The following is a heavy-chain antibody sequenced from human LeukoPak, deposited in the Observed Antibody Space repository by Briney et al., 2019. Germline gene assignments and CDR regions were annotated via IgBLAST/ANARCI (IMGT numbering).Heavy chain of an antibody. J-gene: IGHJ4*02. D-gene: IGHD1-26*01. V-gene: IGHV3-72*01. CDR2: IKNKANSYIT. Sequence: GGSLRLSCAASGFTFSDHFMDWVRQAPGKGLEWVGRIKNKANSYITQYAASMEGRFTISRDDSKNSPYLQMSSLKTEDTAMYYCASIRGTLGYWGQGTVVTVSS. CDR3: ASIRGTLGY. CDR1: GFTFSDHF.